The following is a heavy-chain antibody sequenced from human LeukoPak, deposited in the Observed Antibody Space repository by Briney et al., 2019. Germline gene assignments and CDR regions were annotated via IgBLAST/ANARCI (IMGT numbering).Heavy chain of an antibody. V-gene: IGHV3-7*01. CDR3: ARGFIGPDY. CDR1: GFTFSSYW. Sequence: QAGGSLRLSCAASGFTFSSYWMPWVRQAPGKGLEWVANIKQDESEKYYVDSVKGRFTVSRDNAKNLLYLQMNSLRVEDTAVYYCARGFIGPDYWGQGTLVTVSS. D-gene: IGHD2-15*01. CDR2: IKQDESEK. J-gene: IGHJ4*02.